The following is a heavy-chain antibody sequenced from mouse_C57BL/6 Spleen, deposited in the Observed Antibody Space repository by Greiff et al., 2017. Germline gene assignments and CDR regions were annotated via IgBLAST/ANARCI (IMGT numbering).Heavy chain of an antibody. J-gene: IGHJ3*01. D-gene: IGHD1-1*01. Sequence: EVKLMESGGGLVKPGGSLKLSCAASGFTFSDYGMHWVRQAPEKGLEWVAYISSGSSTIYYADTVKGRFTISRDNAKNTLFLQMTSLRSEDTAMYYCARGLYYYGSSYGGFAYWGQGTLVTVSA. CDR1: GFTFSDYG. CDR3: ARGLYYYGSSYGGFAY. CDR2: ISSGSSTI. V-gene: IGHV5-17*01.